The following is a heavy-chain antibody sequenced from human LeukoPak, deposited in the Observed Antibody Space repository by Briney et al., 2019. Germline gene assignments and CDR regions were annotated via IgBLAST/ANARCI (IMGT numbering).Heavy chain of an antibody. CDR3: AKDVSAMVTFDDFDI. J-gene: IGHJ3*02. V-gene: IGHV3-23*01. D-gene: IGHD5-18*01. CDR1: GFTFSSYA. CDR2: ISGNGGST. Sequence: GGSLRLSCAASGFTFSSYAMSWVRQAPGKGLEWVSAISGNGGSTYYADSVKGRFTISRDNSKNTLYLQMNSLRAEDTAVYYYAKDVSAMVTFDDFDIWGQGAMVTVST.